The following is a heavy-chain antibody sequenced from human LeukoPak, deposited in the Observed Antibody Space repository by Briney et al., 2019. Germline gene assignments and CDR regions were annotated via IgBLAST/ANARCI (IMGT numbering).Heavy chain of an antibody. J-gene: IGHJ4*02. D-gene: IGHD6-25*01. CDR1: GGSISSGGYY. Sequence: KPSETLSLTCTVSGGSISSGGYYWSWIRQHPGKGLEWIGYIYYSGSTYYNPSLKSRVTISVDTSKNQFSLKLSSVTAADTAVYYCARFQRGPTSADLDYWGQGTLVTVSS. CDR2: IYYSGST. V-gene: IGHV4-31*03. CDR3: ARFQRGPTSADLDY.